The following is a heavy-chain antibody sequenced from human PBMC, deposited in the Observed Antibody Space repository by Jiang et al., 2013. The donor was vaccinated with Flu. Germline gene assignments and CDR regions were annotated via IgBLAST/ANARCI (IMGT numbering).Heavy chain of an antibody. CDR1: GDSVRSGSHY. CDR2: IYYTGST. V-gene: IGHV4-61*01. CDR3: AAKGLQWFGESHLDY. Sequence: GSGLVKPSETLSLTCTVSGDSVRSGSHYWSWIRQSPGKGLEWLGYIYYTGSTKYNPSLKSRLTISVDTSKNQVSLKLRSTTAADTAAYFCAAKGLQWFGESHLDYVGPGDPGHR. J-gene: IGHJ4*02. D-gene: IGHD3-10*01.